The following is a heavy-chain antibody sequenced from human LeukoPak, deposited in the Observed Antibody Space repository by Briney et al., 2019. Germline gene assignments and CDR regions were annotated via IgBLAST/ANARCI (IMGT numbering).Heavy chain of an antibody. V-gene: IGHV1-69*04. D-gene: IGHD3-10*01. Sequence: ASVKVSCKASGGTFISYAISWVRQAPGQGLDWMGRIIPILGIANYAQKFQGRVTITADKSTSTAYMELSSLRSEDTAVYYCARGGYGSGSYSDWGQGTLVTVSS. CDR1: GGTFISYA. CDR3: ARGGYGSGSYSD. CDR2: IIPILGIA. J-gene: IGHJ4*02.